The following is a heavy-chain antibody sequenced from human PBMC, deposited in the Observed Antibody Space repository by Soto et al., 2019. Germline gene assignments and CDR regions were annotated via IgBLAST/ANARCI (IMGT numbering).Heavy chain of an antibody. CDR3: TRRGGDSSGYYYARYGYFDY. J-gene: IGHJ4*02. CDR2: IYYSGST. Sequence: SETLSLTCTVSGGSISSGGYYWSWIRQHPGKGLEWIGYIYYSGSTYYNPSLKSRVTISVDTSKNQFSLKLSSVTAADTAVYYCTRRGGDSSGYYYARYGYFDYWGQGTLVTVSS. V-gene: IGHV4-31*03. D-gene: IGHD3-22*01. CDR1: GGSISSGGYY.